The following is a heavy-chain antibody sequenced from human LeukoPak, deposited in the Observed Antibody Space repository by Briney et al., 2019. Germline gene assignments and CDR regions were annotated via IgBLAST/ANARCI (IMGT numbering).Heavy chain of an antibody. CDR3: ARLKYSSSWSPDDAFDI. CDR2: IYYSGST. D-gene: IGHD6-13*01. CDR1: GDSMTHYY. V-gene: IGHV4-59*08. J-gene: IGHJ3*02. Sequence: SETLSLTCTVSGDSMTHYYWGWIRQPPGKGLEWIGYIYYSGSTNYNPSLKSRVTISVDTSKNQFSLKLSSVTAADTAVYYCARLKYSSSWSPDDAFDIWGQGTMVTVSS.